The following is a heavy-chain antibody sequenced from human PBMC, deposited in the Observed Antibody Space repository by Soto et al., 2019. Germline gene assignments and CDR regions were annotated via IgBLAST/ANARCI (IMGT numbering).Heavy chain of an antibody. CDR1: GGSISSGDYY. Sequence: PSETLSLTCTVSGGSISSGDYYWSWIRQLPGKGLEWMGNIYYTGSTYYSPSLKSRVTLSVDTSKNQFSLKLSSVTAADTAVYYCARDQGDYYGSRTYSFGMDVWGQGTTVT. CDR2: IYYTGST. CDR3: ARDQGDYYGSRTYSFGMDV. V-gene: IGHV4-31*03. D-gene: IGHD3-10*01. J-gene: IGHJ6*02.